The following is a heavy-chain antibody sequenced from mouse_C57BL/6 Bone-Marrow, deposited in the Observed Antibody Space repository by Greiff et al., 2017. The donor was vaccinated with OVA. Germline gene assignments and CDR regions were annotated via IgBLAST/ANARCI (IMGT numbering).Heavy chain of an antibody. CDR2: INPSNGGT. J-gene: IGHJ3*01. D-gene: IGHD1-1*01. CDR1: GYTFTSYW. Sequence: QVQLQQPGTELVKPGASVKLSCKASGYTFTSYWMHWVKQRPGQGLEWIGNINPSNGGTNYNEKFKSKATLTVDKSSSTAYMQLSSLTSEDSAVYYCARSGGCYYGSSYACFANGGKGTLVTVSA. CDR3: ARSGGCYYGSSYACFAN. V-gene: IGHV1-53*01.